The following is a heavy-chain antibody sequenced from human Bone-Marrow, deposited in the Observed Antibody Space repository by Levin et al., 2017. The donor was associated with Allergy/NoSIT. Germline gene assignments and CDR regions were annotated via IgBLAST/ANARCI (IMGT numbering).Heavy chain of an antibody. CDR2: ISYDGSNK. Sequence: LSLTCAASGFTFSSYAMHWVRQAPGKGLEWVAVISYDGSNKYYADSVKGRFTISRDNSKNTLYLQMNSLRAEDTAVYYCAREGSGSYWVYYYYGMDVWGQGTTVTVSS. J-gene: IGHJ6*02. CDR3: AREGSGSYWVYYYYGMDV. CDR1: GFTFSSYA. D-gene: IGHD1-26*01. V-gene: IGHV3-30*04.